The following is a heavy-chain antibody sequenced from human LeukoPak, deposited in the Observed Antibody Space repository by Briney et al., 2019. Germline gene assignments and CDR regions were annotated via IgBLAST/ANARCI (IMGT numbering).Heavy chain of an antibody. Sequence: SGTLSLTCAVSGGSISSSNWWSWVRQPPGKGLEWIGEIYHSGSANYNPSLKSRVTISVDKSKNQFSLRLSAVTAADTAVYYCASAGHDGIGYKVCWGQGTLVTVSS. J-gene: IGHJ4*02. D-gene: IGHD3-22*01. V-gene: IGHV4-4*02. CDR3: ASAGHDGIGYKVC. CDR1: GGSISSSNW. CDR2: IYHSGSA.